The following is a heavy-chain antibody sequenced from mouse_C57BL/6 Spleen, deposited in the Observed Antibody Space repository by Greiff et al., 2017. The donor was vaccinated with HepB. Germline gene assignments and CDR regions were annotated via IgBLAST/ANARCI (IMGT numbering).Heavy chain of an antibody. CDR1: GYTFTDYN. V-gene: IGHV1-22*01. CDR3: ARRDYDYDGYAMDY. D-gene: IGHD2-4*01. J-gene: IGHJ4*01. Sequence: EVQLQQSGPELVKPGASVKMSCKASGYTFTDYNMHWVKQSHGKSLEWIGYINPNNGGTSYNPKFKGQATLTVNKSSSTAYMAPRSLTSEDSAVYYCARRDYDYDGYAMDYWGQGTSVTVSS. CDR2: INPNNGGT.